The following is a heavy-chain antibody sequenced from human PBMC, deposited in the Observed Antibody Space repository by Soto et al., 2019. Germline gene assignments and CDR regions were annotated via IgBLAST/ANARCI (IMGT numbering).Heavy chain of an antibody. V-gene: IGHV4-59*01. J-gene: IGHJ4*02. CDR3: ARGASNWQYFDY. Sequence: SETLSLTCTVSEGSIRGYYWSWIRQPPGKGLEWIGYFHYTGISNYNSSLKSRVTMSLDTSKNQFSLKLSSVSAADTAIYYCARGASNWQYFDYWGQGALV. CDR2: FHYTGIS. CDR1: EGSIRGYY. D-gene: IGHD4-4*01.